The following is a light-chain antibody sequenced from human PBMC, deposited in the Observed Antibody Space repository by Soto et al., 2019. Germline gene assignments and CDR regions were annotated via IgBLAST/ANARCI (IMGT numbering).Light chain of an antibody. CDR3: QQYGTSPWT. V-gene: IGKV2-28*01. CDR1: QILLHSNGYKY. J-gene: IGKJ1*01. Sequence: DIVMSQSPLSLPVTPGEPSSVSCKSSQILLHSNGYKYLDWYLQKPGQSPQXLIYLGSNRASGVPERLSGSGSGTDFTLTITRLEPEDFALYYCQQYGTSPWTFGHGTKVDIK. CDR2: LGS.